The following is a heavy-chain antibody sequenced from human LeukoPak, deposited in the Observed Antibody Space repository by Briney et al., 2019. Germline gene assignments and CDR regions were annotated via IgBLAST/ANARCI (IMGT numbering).Heavy chain of an antibody. Sequence: GGSLRLSCAASGFTFSSYAMSWVRQAPGKGLEWVSAISGSGGSTYYADSVKGRFTISRDNSKNTLYLQMNSLRAEDTAVYYCAKDSGIAVAGTGKLDYWGQGTLVTVSS. V-gene: IGHV3-23*01. CDR2: ISGSGGST. D-gene: IGHD6-19*01. CDR3: AKDSGIAVAGTGKLDY. J-gene: IGHJ4*02. CDR1: GFTFSSYA.